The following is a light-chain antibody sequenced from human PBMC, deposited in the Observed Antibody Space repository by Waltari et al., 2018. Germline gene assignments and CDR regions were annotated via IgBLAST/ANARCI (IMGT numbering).Light chain of an antibody. J-gene: IGLJ3*02. V-gene: IGLV2-23*01. CDR3: CSSSGGGTWV. CDR1: TTDF. CDR2: EGS. Sequence: QSALTQPASMSGSPGQSITISCTSTTTDFVSWYQHLPGKAPRLLIYEGSKRPSGLSRRFSGSQSHNTASLTISGLEFDEQATYYCCSSSGGGTWVFGGGTELAVL.